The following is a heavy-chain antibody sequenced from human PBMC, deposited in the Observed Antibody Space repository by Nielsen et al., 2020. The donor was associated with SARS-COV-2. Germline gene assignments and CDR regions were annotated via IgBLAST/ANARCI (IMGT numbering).Heavy chain of an antibody. J-gene: IGHJ4*02. Sequence: ASVKVSCKASGYTFTGYHIHWVRQAPGQGLEWMGRINPSTGGTYYAHKFQGRITMTRDTSISTAYMDLSRLRSDDTAVYYCARFYEQWPTGYYLDHWGQGTLVTVSS. V-gene: IGHV1-2*06. D-gene: IGHD6-19*01. CDR2: INPSTGGT. CDR1: GYTFTGYH. CDR3: ARFYEQWPTGYYLDH.